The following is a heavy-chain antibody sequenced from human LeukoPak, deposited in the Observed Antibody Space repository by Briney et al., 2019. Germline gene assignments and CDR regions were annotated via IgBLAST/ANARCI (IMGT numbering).Heavy chain of an antibody. CDR3: AKDPGGSYHYWYFDL. V-gene: IGHV3-30*18. J-gene: IGHJ2*01. CDR1: GFTFSSYG. CDR2: MSYDGSNK. Sequence: GRSLRLSCAASGFTFSSYGMHWVRQAPGKGLEWVAVMSYDGSNKYYADSVKGRFTISRDNSKNTLYLQMNSLRAEDTAVYYCAKDPGGSYHYWYFDLWGRGTLVTVSS. D-gene: IGHD1-26*01.